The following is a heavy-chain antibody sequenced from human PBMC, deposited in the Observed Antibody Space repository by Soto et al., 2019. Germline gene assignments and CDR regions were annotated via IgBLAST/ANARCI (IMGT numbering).Heavy chain of an antibody. Sequence: EAQLVESGGGLVKPGGSLRLSCAGAGFTFSNAWMNWVRQAPGKGLEWVGQVKSKTEGGTTDYAAAVKGRFIISRDDSRNSLYLQMNSLKVEDTAVYYCATVLSVASTLSWFDTWGQGTLVTVSS. CDR1: GFTFSNAW. D-gene: IGHD6-19*01. CDR3: ATVLSVASTLSWFDT. V-gene: IGHV3-15*07. J-gene: IGHJ5*02. CDR2: VKSKTEGGTT.